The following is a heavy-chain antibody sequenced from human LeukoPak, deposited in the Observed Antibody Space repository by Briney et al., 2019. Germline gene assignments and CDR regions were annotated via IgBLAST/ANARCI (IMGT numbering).Heavy chain of an antibody. J-gene: IGHJ4*02. CDR2: INPNSGGT. D-gene: IGHD6-19*01. CDR1: GYTFTGYY. Sequence: ASVKVSCKASGYTFTGYYMHWVRQAPGQGLEWMGWINPNSGGTNYAQKFQGRVTMTRDTSISTAYMELSRLRSDDTAVYYCARLAVAGNKNDYWGQGTLVTVSS. V-gene: IGHV1-2*02. CDR3: ARLAVAGNKNDY.